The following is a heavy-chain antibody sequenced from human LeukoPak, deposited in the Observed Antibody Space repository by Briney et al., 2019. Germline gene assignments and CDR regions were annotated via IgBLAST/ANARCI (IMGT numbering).Heavy chain of an antibody. V-gene: IGHV3-48*01. CDR2: ISGSSSIM. J-gene: IGHJ4*02. CDR3: AREAGLSRGWFGY. Sequence: PGGSLRLSRAGSGFTFTSYSMTWVRQAPGKGLEWVSYISGSSSIMDYADSVKGRFTISRDNAKNSLYLQMNSLRVEDTAVYYCAREAGLSRGWFGYWGQGTLVTVSS. CDR1: GFTFTSYS. D-gene: IGHD6-19*01.